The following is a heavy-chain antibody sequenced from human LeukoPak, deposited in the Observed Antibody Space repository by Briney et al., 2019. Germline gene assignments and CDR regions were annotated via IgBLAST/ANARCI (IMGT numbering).Heavy chain of an antibody. CDR3: ARLCGDYPEYFDY. CDR1: GGSVSSRPYY. V-gene: IGHV4-39*01. D-gene: IGHD4-17*01. J-gene: IGHJ4*02. CDR2: IYYSGST. Sequence: SETLSLTCTVSGGSVSSRPYYWAWIRQPPGKGLECIGTIYYSGSTYYNPSLERRVTISVDTSKNQFSLKLSSVTAADTAVYYCARLCGDYPEYFDYWGQGTLVTVSS.